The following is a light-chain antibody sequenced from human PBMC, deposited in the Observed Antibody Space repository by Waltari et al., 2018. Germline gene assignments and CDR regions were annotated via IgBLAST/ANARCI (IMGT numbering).Light chain of an antibody. CDR3: QQYNNWPPYT. CDR1: RSISSD. CDR2: GAS. Sequence: EIVMTQSPATLSVSPGERATLSCRASRSISSDLAWYQQKPVPAPRLLIYGASTRATGIPARFSGSGSGTEFTLTISSLQSEDFAVYYCQQYNNWPPYTFGQGTKLEIK. V-gene: IGKV3-15*01. J-gene: IGKJ2*01.